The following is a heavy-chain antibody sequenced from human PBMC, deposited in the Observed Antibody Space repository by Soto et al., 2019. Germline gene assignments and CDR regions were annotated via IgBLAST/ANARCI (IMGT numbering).Heavy chain of an antibody. Sequence: PGGSLRLSCAASGFTFSNAWMSWVRQAPGKGLEWVGRIKSKTDGGTTDYAAPVKGRFTISRDDSKNTLYLQMNSLKTEDTAVYYCTTFLEPYCSSTSCLDAFDIWGQGTMVTVSS. V-gene: IGHV3-15*01. D-gene: IGHD2-2*01. CDR1: GFTFSNAW. CDR2: IKSKTDGGTT. CDR3: TTFLEPYCSSTSCLDAFDI. J-gene: IGHJ3*02.